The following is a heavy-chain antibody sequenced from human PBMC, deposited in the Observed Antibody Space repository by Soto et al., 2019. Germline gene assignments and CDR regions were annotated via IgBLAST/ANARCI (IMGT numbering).Heavy chain of an antibody. D-gene: IGHD2-8*01. Sequence: PSETLSLTCTDSGGSSSNYYWSWIRQPPAEGREWIGYIYYSGSTNYNPSLKSRVTISVDTSKNQFSLKLSSVTAADTAVYYCARNEQVEDIVLMVYHPAWFDPWGQGTLVTVSS. CDR2: IYYSGST. CDR3: ARNEQVEDIVLMVYHPAWFDP. CDR1: GGSSSNYY. V-gene: IGHV4-59*01. J-gene: IGHJ5*02.